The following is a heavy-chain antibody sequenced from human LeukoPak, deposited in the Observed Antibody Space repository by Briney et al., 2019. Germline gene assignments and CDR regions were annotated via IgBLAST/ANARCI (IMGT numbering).Heavy chain of an antibody. CDR2: INPNSGGT. D-gene: IGHD6-19*01. CDR3: ARDHRGYSSGWYGY. CDR1: GYTFTGYY. V-gene: IGHV1-2*02. Sequence: ASVKVSCKASGYTFTGYYMHWVRQAPGQGLEWMGWINPNSGGTNYAQKFQGRVAMTRDTSISTAYMELSRLRSDDTAVYYCARDHRGYSSGWYGYWGQGTLVTVSS. J-gene: IGHJ4*02.